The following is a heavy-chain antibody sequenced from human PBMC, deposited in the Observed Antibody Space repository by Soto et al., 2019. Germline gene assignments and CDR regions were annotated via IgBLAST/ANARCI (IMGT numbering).Heavy chain of an antibody. CDR3: TRALSGSYDS. V-gene: IGHV6-1*01. D-gene: IGHD1-26*01. CDR2: TFYRSKWST. Sequence: SQTLSLTCAISGDSVSSKSAAWNWIRQSPSRGLEWLGRTFYRSKWSTDYAVSVKSRITISPDTSKNQFSLQLNSVTPEDTAVYSCTRALSGSYDSWGQGTLVTVSS. J-gene: IGHJ5*01. CDR1: GDSVSSKSAA.